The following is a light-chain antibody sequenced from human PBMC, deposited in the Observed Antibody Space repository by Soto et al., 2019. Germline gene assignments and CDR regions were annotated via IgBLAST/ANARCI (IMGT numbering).Light chain of an antibody. V-gene: IGKV3-11*01. J-gene: IGKJ4*01. CDR1: QSVDNY. CDR2: DAS. Sequence: EIVLTQSPATLSLSPGERATLSCRASQSVDNYLAWYQQKPGQAPRLLIYDASNRATGIPARFSGSGSGTDFILTISSLEPEDFAVYYCQHRRSWPLTFGGGTKVEI. CDR3: QHRRSWPLT.